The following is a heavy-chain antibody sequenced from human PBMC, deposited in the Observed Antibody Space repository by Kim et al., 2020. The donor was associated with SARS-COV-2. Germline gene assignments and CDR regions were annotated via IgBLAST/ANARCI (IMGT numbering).Heavy chain of an antibody. J-gene: IGHJ3*02. Sequence: SVKVSCKASGGTFSSYAISWVRQAPGQGLEWMGGIIPIFGTANYAQKFQGRVTITADESTSTAYMELSSLRSEDTAVYYCASSDDSSGYGLGAFDIWGQGTMVTVSS. D-gene: IGHD3-22*01. CDR2: IIPIFGTA. CDR1: GGTFSSYA. CDR3: ASSDDSSGYGLGAFDI. V-gene: IGHV1-69*13.